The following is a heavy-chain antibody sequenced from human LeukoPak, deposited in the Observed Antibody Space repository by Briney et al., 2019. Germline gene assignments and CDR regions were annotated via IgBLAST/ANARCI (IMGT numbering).Heavy chain of an antibody. Sequence: PGGSLRLSCAVSGFTFSNYAMNWVRQAPGKGLEWVSAISGTGGNTYYADLVKGRFTISRDNSKNTIYLQMNSLRAEDTAVYYCAKDGGNYYYSGMDVWGQGATVTVS. CDR3: AKDGGNYYYSGMDV. D-gene: IGHD1-26*01. V-gene: IGHV3-23*01. CDR2: ISGTGGNT. CDR1: GFTFSNYA. J-gene: IGHJ6*02.